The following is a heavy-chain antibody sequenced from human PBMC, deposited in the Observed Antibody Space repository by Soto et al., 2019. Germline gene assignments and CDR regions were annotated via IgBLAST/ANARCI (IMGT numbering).Heavy chain of an antibody. CDR3: ARNLYNTGSFDH. Sequence: QVQLEQSGAEVKKPGASVKVSCKASGYTFTNYDINWVRQATGQGLEWVGWMTPISGDTGYAQNFQGRVTMTRDTPRSTAYLELSSLTSEDTAVYYCARNLYNTGSFDHWGQGTLVTVSS. CDR1: GYTFTNYD. J-gene: IGHJ4*02. V-gene: IGHV1-8*02. D-gene: IGHD3-10*01. CDR2: MTPISGDT.